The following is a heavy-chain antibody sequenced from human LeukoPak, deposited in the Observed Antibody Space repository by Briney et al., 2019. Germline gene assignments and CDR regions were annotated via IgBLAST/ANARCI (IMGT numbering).Heavy chain of an antibody. CDR3: ARDLGGYRVEKHFDY. D-gene: IGHD1-26*01. CDR2: VSPNSGGT. J-gene: IGHJ4*02. CDR1: GYTFTGYY. Sequence: ASVKVSCKASGYTFTGYYLLWVRQAPGKGLEWMGWVSPNSGGTNYAQKFQGRVTMTRDTSINTAYIELSSLTSDDTAIYSCARDLGGYRVEKHFDYWGQGTLVAVSS. V-gene: IGHV1-2*02.